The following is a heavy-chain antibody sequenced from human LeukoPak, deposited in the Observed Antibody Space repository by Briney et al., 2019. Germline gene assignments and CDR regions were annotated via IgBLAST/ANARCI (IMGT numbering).Heavy chain of an antibody. CDR1: GGSFSGYY. CDR3: ARGLTLLRHRTSGVE. J-gene: IGHJ4*02. D-gene: IGHD1-26*01. CDR2: INHSGST. V-gene: IGHV4-34*01. Sequence: SETLSLTCAVCGGSFSGYYWSWIRQPPEKGLEWIGEINHSGSTNYNPSLKSRVTISVDTSKNQFSLKLSSVTAADTAVYYCARGLTLLRHRTSGVEWGQGTLVTVSS.